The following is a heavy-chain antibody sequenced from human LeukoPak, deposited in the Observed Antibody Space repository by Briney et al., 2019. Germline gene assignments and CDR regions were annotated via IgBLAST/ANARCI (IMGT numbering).Heavy chain of an antibody. CDR1: GFNFANHA. J-gene: IGHJ4*02. D-gene: IGHD1-26*01. Sequence: TGGSLRLSCAASGFNFANHAMSWVRQTPGKGLEWVSAISGGGDITYYADSVKGRFTISRDNAKNTLFLQMNSLRAEDTAVYYCVRDGVGAPPFDYWGQGALVTVSS. CDR3: VRDGVGAPPFDY. V-gene: IGHV3-23*01. CDR2: ISGGGDIT.